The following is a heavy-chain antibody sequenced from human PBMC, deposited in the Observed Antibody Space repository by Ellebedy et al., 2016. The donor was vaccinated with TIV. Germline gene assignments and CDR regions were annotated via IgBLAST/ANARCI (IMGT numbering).Heavy chain of an antibody. CDR3: VGYCSSISCYTDY. Sequence: ASVKVSCXASGYTFTSYDINWVRQATGQGLEWMGWVNPNSGNTGYAQKFQGRVTMTSNTSINTAYMELRSLRSEDTAVYYYVGYCSSISCYTDYWGQGTLVTVSS. V-gene: IGHV1-8*01. CDR1: GYTFTSYD. J-gene: IGHJ4*02. CDR2: VNPNSGNT. D-gene: IGHD2-2*02.